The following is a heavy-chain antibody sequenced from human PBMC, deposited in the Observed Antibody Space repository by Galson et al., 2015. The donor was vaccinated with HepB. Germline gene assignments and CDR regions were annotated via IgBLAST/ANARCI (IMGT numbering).Heavy chain of an antibody. CDR2: ISSNGYMI. CDR1: GFTFGAYE. V-gene: IGHV3-48*03. CDR3: VRDDALWSWYFDS. J-gene: IGHJ4*02. D-gene: IGHD3-10*01. Sequence: SLRLSCAASGFTFGAYEMNWVRQAPGKGLEWISYISSNGYMIYYAESVKGRFTVSRENARDSLYLQMNSLRVEDTAVYYCVRDDALWSWYFDSWGQGILVTVSS.